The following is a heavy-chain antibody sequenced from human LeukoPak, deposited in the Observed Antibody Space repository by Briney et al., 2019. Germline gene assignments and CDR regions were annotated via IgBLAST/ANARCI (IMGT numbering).Heavy chain of an antibody. CDR1: GYTFTSYA. V-gene: IGHV1-3*03. CDR2: INAGNGNT. Sequence: GASVKVSCKASGYTFTSYAMHWVRQAPGQRLEWMGWINAGNGNTKYSQEFQGRVTITRDTSASTAYMELSSLRSEDMAVYYCARAPSFYDSPDYFDYWGQGTLVTVSS. J-gene: IGHJ4*02. D-gene: IGHD3-3*01. CDR3: ARAPSFYDSPDYFDY.